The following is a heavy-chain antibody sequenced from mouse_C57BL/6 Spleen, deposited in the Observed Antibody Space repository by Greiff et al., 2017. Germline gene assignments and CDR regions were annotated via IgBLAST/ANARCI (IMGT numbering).Heavy chain of an antibody. CDR1: GYTFTSYW. D-gene: IGHD2-3*01. Sequence: VQLQQPGAELVKPGASVKMSCKASGYTFTSYWITWVKQRPGQGLEWIGDIYPGSGSTNYNEKFKSKATLTVDTSSSTAYMQLSSLTSEDSAVYYCARPHYDGYSYWYFDVWGTGTTVTVSS. CDR2: IYPGSGST. J-gene: IGHJ1*03. V-gene: IGHV1-55*01. CDR3: ARPHYDGYSYWYFDV.